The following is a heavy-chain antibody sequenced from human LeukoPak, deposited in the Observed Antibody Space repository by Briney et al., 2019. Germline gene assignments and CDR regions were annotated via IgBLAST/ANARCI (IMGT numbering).Heavy chain of an antibody. J-gene: IGHJ6*03. Sequence: SETLSLTCTVSGGSISSRSYYWGWIRQPPGEGLEWIGSIYYSGSTYYNPSLQSRVTISVDTSKNQFSLKLSSVTAADTAVYYCARHIGGRYYYYYMDAWGKGTTVTISS. CDR1: GGSISSRSYY. D-gene: IGHD3-16*02. V-gene: IGHV4-39*01. CDR3: ARHIGGRYYYYYMDA. CDR2: IYYSGST.